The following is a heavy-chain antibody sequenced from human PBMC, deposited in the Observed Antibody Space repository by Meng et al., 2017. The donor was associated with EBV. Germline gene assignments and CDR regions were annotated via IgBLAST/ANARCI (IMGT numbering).Heavy chain of an antibody. J-gene: IGHJ4*02. CDR2: INAGNGNT. CDR1: GYTFTSYA. Sequence: QVQVVQSGAEVKEPGASVKVSCKASGYTFTSYAMHWVRQAPGQRLEWMGWINAGNGNTKYSQKFQGRVTITRDTSASTAYMELSSLRSEDTAVYYCARDGGYYYGSGSYYFDYWGQGTLVTVSS. CDR3: ARDGGYYYGSGSYYFDY. V-gene: IGHV1-3*01. D-gene: IGHD3-10*01.